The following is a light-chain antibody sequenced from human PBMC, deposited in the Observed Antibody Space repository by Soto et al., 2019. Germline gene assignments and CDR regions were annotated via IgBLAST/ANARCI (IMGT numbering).Light chain of an antibody. Sequence: IMMTQSPATLSVSPGERATLSCRASQSVSSNLAWYQQKPGQAPRLLIYGASTRATGIPARFSGSGSGTEFTLTISSLQSEDFAVYYCQQYHNWPITFGQGTRLAIK. CDR3: QQYHNWPIT. CDR2: GAS. J-gene: IGKJ5*01. CDR1: QSVSSN. V-gene: IGKV3-15*01.